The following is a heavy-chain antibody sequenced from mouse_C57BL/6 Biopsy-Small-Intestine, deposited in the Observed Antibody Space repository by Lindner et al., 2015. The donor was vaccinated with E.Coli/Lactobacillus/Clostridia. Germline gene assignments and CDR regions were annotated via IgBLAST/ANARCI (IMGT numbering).Heavy chain of an antibody. CDR1: GYTFTYYY. CDR2: INPTGGST. V-gene: IGHV1-64*01. Sequence: SVKVSCKASGYTFTYYYIHWVRQAPGQGLEWMGMINPTGGSTSYAQKFQGRVTMTRDTSTSTPYMELSSLRSEDTAVYFCARGDSSGYCIYWGQGTPVTVSS. D-gene: IGHD1-1*01. J-gene: IGHJ4*01. CDR3: ARGDSSGYCIY.